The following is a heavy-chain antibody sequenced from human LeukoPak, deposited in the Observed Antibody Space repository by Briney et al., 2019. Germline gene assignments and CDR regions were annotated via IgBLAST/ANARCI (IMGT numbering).Heavy chain of an antibody. CDR2: ISAYNGNT. D-gene: IGHD4-17*01. CDR3: ARDLPYDYGDYGAGFDI. J-gene: IGHJ3*02. Sequence: ASVKVSCKASGYTFTSYGISWVRQAPGQGLEWMGWISAYNGNTNYAQKLQGRVTMTTDTSTSTAYMELRSLRSDDTAVCYCARDLPYDYGDYGAGFDIWGQGTMVTVSS. CDR1: GYTFTSYG. V-gene: IGHV1-18*01.